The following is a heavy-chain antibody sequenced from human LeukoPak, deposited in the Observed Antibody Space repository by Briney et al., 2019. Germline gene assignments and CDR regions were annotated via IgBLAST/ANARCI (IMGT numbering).Heavy chain of an antibody. D-gene: IGHD3-10*01. V-gene: IGHV4-4*07. CDR2: IYSSGYT. J-gene: IGHJ5*01. CDR1: GGAIRSHY. Sequence: PSETLSLTCTVSGGAIRSHYWNWIRQPAGKGLEWIGRIYSSGYTNDNPSLKSRVTISVDTSKNQFSLKLSSVTAADTAVYYCARLVWLGESPGSWFDSWGQGTLVTVSS. CDR3: ARLVWLGESPGSWFDS.